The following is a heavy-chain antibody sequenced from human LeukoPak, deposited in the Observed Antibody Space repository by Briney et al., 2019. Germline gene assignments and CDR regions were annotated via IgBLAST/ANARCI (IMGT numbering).Heavy chain of an antibody. CDR2: ISSSGGST. CDR1: GFTFSSYA. J-gene: IGHJ4*02. Sequence: GGSLRLSCAASGFTFSSYAMSWVRQAPGKGLEWVSAISSSGGSTYYADSVKGRFTVSRDNSKNTLYLQMNSLRAEDTAVYYCAKDRSATVVTLVDYRGQGTLVTVSS. CDR3: AKDRSATVVTLVDY. V-gene: IGHV3-23*01. D-gene: IGHD4-23*01.